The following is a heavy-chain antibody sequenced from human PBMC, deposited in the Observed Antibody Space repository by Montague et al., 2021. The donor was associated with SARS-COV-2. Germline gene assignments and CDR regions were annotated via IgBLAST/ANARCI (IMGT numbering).Heavy chain of an antibody. CDR3: ARVQRTTGTTRLGTYYYYYYGMDV. CDR1: GFTFSSYW. V-gene: IGHV3-7*01. D-gene: IGHD1-1*01. J-gene: IGHJ6*02. Sequence: SLSLSCAASGFTFSSYWMSWVRQAPGKGLEWVANIKQDGSEKYXXXSXXXRFXISRDNAKNSLYLQMNSLRAEDTAVYYCARVQRTTGTTRLGTYYYYYYGMDVWGQGTTVTVSS. CDR2: IKQDGSEK.